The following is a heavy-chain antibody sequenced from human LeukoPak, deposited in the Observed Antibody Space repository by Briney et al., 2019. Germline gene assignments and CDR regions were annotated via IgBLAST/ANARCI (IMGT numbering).Heavy chain of an antibody. Sequence: GGSLRLSCAASGFTFDDYSMHWVRQAPGKGLEWVSLISWDGGSTYYADSVKGRFTISRDNSKNSLYLQMHNLRADDTAIYYCAKHPFVWGSPLDYWGQGTLVTVSS. V-gene: IGHV3-43D*03. CDR2: ISWDGGST. J-gene: IGHJ4*02. CDR1: GFTFDDYS. CDR3: AKHPFVWGSPLDY. D-gene: IGHD3-16*01.